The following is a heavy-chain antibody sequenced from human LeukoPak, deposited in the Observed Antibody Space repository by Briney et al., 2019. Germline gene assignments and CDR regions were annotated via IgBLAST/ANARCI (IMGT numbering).Heavy chain of an antibody. V-gene: IGHV3-23*01. CDR1: GFTFSSYA. Sequence: PGGSLRLSCAASGFTFSSYAMSWVRQAPGKGLEWVSAISGSGGSTYYADSVKGRFTISRDNSKNTLYVQMNSLRAEDTAVYYCAKDLDDYGDYPLGAYWGQGTLVTVSS. CDR3: AKDLDDYGDYPLGAY. J-gene: IGHJ4*02. CDR2: ISGSGGST. D-gene: IGHD4-17*01.